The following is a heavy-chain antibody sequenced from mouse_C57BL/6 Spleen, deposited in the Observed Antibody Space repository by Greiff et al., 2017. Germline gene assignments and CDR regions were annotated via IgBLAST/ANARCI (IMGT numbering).Heavy chain of an antibody. J-gene: IGHJ4*01. D-gene: IGHD1-1*01. V-gene: IGHV1-63*01. Sequence: VQLQQSGAELVRPGTSVKMSCKASGYTFTNYWIGWAKQRPGHGLEWIGDIYPGGGCTNYNEKFKGKATLTADKSSSTAYMQFSSLTSEDSAIYYCAREGNYGSRGDMDYWGQGTSVTVSS. CDR1: GYTFTNYW. CDR2: IYPGGGCT. CDR3: AREGNYGSRGDMDY.